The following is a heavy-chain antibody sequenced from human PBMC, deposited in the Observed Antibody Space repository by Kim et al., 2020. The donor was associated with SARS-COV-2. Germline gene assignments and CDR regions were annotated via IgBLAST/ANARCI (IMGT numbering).Heavy chain of an antibody. Sequence: YNPSLKSRVTISVDTSKNQFSLKLSSVTAADTAVYYCARNYYDSPGWFDPWGQGTLVTVSS. J-gene: IGHJ5*02. D-gene: IGHD3-22*01. V-gene: IGHV4-31*02. CDR3: ARNYYDSPGWFDP.